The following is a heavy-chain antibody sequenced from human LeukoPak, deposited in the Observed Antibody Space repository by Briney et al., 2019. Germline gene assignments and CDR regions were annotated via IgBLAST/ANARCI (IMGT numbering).Heavy chain of an antibody. D-gene: IGHD1-1*01. CDR1: GYTFTSYD. J-gene: IGHJ5*02. CDR2: MNPNSGNT. V-gene: IGHV1-8*01. CDR3: ARGPRSGWNDVWFDP. Sequence: AAVKVSFKSSGYTFTSYDINWVRQATGQGLEWVGWMNPNSGNTGYAQKFQGRVTMTRNTSISTDYMELSRLRCEHTAMYYCARGPRSGWNDVWFDPWGQGTLVTVSS.